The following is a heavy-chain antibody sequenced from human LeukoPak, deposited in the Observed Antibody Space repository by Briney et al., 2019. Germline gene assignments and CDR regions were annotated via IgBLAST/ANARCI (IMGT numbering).Heavy chain of an antibody. CDR3: AKDERGYSRNPDY. CDR1: GFTFTYYA. D-gene: IGHD5-18*01. Sequence: GESLRLSSAGHGFTFTYYAMRWVRQAPGRVLEWVSAIGGGGVRTYYADSVRGRVTISRDNSKNTLYLQMNSLRAEDTAVYYCAKDERGYSRNPDYWGQGTLVTVSS. J-gene: IGHJ4*02. CDR2: IGGGGVRT. V-gene: IGHV3-23*01.